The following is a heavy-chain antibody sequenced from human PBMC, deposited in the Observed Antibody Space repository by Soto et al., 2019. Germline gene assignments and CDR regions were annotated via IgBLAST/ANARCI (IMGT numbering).Heavy chain of an antibody. CDR3: ARDLSSIGEFGWYFDL. CDR1: GGSISSYY. V-gene: IGHV4-59*01. J-gene: IGHJ2*01. D-gene: IGHD2-2*01. CDR2: IYYSGST. Sequence: PSETLSLTCTVSGGSISSYYRSWIRQPPGKRLEWIGYIYYSGSTNYDPALTSRVTISVDTSKNQLSLKLTSVTAADTAVYYCARDLSSIGEFGWYFDLWGRGALVTVSS.